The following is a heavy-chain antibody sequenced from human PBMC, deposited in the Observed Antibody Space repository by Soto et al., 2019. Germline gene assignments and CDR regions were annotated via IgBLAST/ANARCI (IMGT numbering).Heavy chain of an antibody. D-gene: IGHD4-4*01. CDR1: GGAISSGGYY. J-gene: IGHJ6*02. V-gene: IGHV4-31*03. Sequence: TLSLTCPVSGGAISSGGYYRRWIRKHPGKGLEWIGYLYYSGSTYDTPSLKSRVTISLDTSKNHFSLKLRSVTAAETALYYCAREAPHYSSFRIDVLRQGTRVTVPS. CDR2: LYYSGST. CDR3: AREAPHYSSFRIDV.